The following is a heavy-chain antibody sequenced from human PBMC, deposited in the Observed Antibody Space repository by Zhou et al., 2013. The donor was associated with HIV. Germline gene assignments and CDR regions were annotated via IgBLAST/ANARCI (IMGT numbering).Heavy chain of an antibody. Sequence: QVQLVQSGAEVKKPGSSVKVSCKASGGTFSSYAISWVRQAPGQGLEWMGGIIPIFGTANYAQKFQGRVTITTDESTSTAYMELSSLRSEDTAVYYCARVAYPYCSSTSCYFQHWGQGHPGHRLL. J-gene: IGHJ1*01. CDR3: ARVAYPYCSSTSCYFQH. V-gene: IGHV1-69*05. CDR2: IIPIFGTA. D-gene: IGHD2-2*01. CDR1: GGTFSSYA.